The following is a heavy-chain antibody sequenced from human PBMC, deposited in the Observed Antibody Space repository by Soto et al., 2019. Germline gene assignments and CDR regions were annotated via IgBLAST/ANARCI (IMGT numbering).Heavy chain of an antibody. V-gene: IGHV1-69*06. D-gene: IGHD1-26*01. J-gene: IGHJ4*02. CDR2: IIPTFGTP. CDR1: GGTFSSHG. Sequence: QVQLVQSGTVVQRRGSSVKVSCQASGGTFSSHGMAWVRQAPGQGLEWMGGIIPTFGTPTYAPKFQGRVTITADKSTNTAYMELSSLRSDDTGVYYCASERSAQYSDFWGQGTLITVSS. CDR3: ASERSAQYSDF.